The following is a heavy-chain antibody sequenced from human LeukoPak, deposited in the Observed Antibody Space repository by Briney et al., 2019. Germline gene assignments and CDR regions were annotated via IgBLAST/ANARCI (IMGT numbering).Heavy chain of an antibody. V-gene: IGHV3-48*01. CDR1: GFTFSTYS. Sequence: GGSLRLSCAASGFTFSTYSMNWVRQAPGKGLEWVSYISGSSNTIYYADSVKGRFTVSRDNAKNSLHLQMNSLRGEDTAVYYCARGRYYDSSGYVPVDYWGQGTLVTVSS. J-gene: IGHJ4*02. CDR2: ISGSSNTI. D-gene: IGHD3-22*01. CDR3: ARGRYYDSSGYVPVDY.